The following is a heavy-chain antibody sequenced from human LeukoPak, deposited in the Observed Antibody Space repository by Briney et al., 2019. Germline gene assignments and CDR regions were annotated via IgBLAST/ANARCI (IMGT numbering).Heavy chain of an antibody. D-gene: IGHD3-16*01. V-gene: IGHV4-38-2*02. CDR3: AVGGLSYYYMDV. J-gene: IGHJ6*03. CDR1: GYSISTGYY. CDR2: FYHGGST. Sequence: PSETLSLTCTVSGYSISTGYYWDWIRQPPGKGLEWIGTFYHGGSTYYNPSLKSRVTISVDTSKNQFSLNLTSVTAADTAVYYCAVGGLSYYYMDVWGKGTTVTVSS.